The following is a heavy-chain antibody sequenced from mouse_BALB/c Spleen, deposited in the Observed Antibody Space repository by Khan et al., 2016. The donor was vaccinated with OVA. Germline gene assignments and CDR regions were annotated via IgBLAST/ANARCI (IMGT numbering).Heavy chain of an antibody. V-gene: IGHV9-3-1*01. CDR3: ARNGNYWCFDV. D-gene: IGHD2-1*01. J-gene: IGHJ1*01. CDR2: INTYTGEP. Sequence: QIQLVQSGPELKKPGETVKISCKASGYTFTNYGMNWVKQAPGKGLKWMGWINTYTGEPTYADDFKGRFAFSLETSASTAYLQINNLKNEDTATYFCARNGNYWCFDVWGAGTTVTVSS. CDR1: GYTFTNYG.